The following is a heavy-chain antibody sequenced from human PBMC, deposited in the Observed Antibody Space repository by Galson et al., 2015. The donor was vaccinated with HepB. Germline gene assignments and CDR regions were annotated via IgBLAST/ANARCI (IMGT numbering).Heavy chain of an antibody. Sequence: SVKVSCKASGYTFSNYAMHWVRQAPGQRLEWMGWINAGNGDTKYSQKFQGRVTITGDTSASTAYMELNSLRSEDTAVYYCARVGSGVYWGQGTLVTVSS. V-gene: IGHV1-3*01. D-gene: IGHD1-26*01. CDR1: GYTFSNYA. J-gene: IGHJ4*02. CDR3: ARVGSGVY. CDR2: INAGNGDT.